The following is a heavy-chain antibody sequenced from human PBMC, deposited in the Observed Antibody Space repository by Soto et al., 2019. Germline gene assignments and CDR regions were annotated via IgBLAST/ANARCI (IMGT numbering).Heavy chain of an antibody. D-gene: IGHD7-27*01. CDR2: ISGSGGST. Sequence: GGSLRLSCAASGFTFSSYAMSWVRQAPGKGLEWVSAISGSGGSTYYADSVKGRFTISRDNSKNTLYLQMNSLRAEDTAVYYCAKVQDWGYYYYGMDVWGQGTTVTVSS. J-gene: IGHJ6*02. V-gene: IGHV3-23*01. CDR1: GFTFSSYA. CDR3: AKVQDWGYYYYGMDV.